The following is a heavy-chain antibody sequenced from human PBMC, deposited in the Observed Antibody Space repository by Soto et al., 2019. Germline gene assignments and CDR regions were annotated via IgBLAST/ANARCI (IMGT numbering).Heavy chain of an antibody. CDR3: ARGDFWSGYYTTSCFDY. V-gene: IGHV3-48*01. J-gene: IGHJ4*02. Sequence: GGSLRLSCAASGFTFSSYSMNWVRQAPGKGLEWVSYISSSSSTIYYADSVKGRFTISRDNAKNSLYLQMNSLRAEDTAVYYCARGDFWSGYYTTSCFDYWGQGTLVTAPQ. D-gene: IGHD3-3*01. CDR2: ISSSSSTI. CDR1: GFTFSSYS.